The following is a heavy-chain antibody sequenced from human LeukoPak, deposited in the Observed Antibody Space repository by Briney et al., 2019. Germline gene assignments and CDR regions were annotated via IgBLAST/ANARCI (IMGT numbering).Heavy chain of an antibody. J-gene: IGHJ4*02. D-gene: IGHD3-22*01. Sequence: PGRSLRLSCAASGFTFSSYTMHWVRQAPGKGLEWVAVISYGGSNKYYADAVKGRFTISRDNSKNTLYLQMNSLRAEDTAVCYCARGDYYSSGPIDYWGQGTLVTVSS. CDR2: ISYGGSNK. V-gene: IGHV3-30*04. CDR1: GFTFSSYT. CDR3: ARGDYYSSGPIDY.